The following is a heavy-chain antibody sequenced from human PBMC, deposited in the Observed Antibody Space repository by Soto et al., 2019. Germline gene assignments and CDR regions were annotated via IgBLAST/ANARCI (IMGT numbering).Heavy chain of an antibody. Sequence: PGGSLRLSCAASGFTFSNYGMHWVRQAPGKGLEWVAVIWYDGSKKYYADSVKGRFTISRDNSKNTMYLQMNSLRAEDTAVYYCTRGNGHSSGWYDYWGQGTQVTVSS. D-gene: IGHD6-19*01. CDR2: IWYDGSKK. J-gene: IGHJ4*02. CDR1: GFTFSNYG. V-gene: IGHV3-33*01. CDR3: TRGNGHSSGWYDY.